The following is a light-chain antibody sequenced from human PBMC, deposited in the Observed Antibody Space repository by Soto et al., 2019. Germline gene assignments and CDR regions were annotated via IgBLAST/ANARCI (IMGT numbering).Light chain of an antibody. CDR3: QQYNQWPLT. CDR1: QNINDN. V-gene: IGKV3-15*01. J-gene: IGKJ4*01. Sequence: EVVMTQSPATLSVSPGERATLSCRASQNINDNLAWYQQKPGQAPRLLIYGTSIRSTNLPARFSGSGSETDFTLTIDSLQSEDFAVYYCQQYNQWPLTFGGGTKVEIK. CDR2: GTS.